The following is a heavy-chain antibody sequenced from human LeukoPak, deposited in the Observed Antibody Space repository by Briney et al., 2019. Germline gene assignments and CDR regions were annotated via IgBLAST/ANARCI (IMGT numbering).Heavy chain of an antibody. V-gene: IGHV3-23*01. CDR3: AVPSVLYYFDY. J-gene: IGHJ4*02. CDR1: GFTFSSYT. D-gene: IGHD2-2*01. Sequence: GGSLRLSCAASGFTFSSYTMSWVRQAPGKGLEWVSFISSGAGSTYYADSVKGWFTISREISKNTLYLQMNSLRAEDTAVYYCAVPSVLYYFDYWGQGTLVTVSS. CDR2: ISSGAGST.